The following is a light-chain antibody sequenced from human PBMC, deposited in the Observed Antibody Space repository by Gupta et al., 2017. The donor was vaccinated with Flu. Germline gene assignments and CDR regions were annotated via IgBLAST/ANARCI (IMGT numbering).Light chain of an antibody. V-gene: IGKV2-30*01. CDR3: RQGAHWPWA. CDR1: QNLVYSDGNTY. CDR2: QVS. J-gene: IGKJ1*01. Sequence: AVMPQSLLPLPVTLGQPASISCRSSQNLVYSDGNTYLHWFQQRPGQSPRRLIYQVSYRDSGVPDRFSGSGSGTDFTLKISRVEAEDVGVYFCRQGAHWPWAFGQGTKVEIK.